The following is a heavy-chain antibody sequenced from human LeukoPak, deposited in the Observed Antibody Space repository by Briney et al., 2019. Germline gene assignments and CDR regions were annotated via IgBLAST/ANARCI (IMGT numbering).Heavy chain of an antibody. V-gene: IGHV3-48*01. D-gene: IGHD6-13*01. CDR2: ISSSSSTI. CDR3: ARVGPARSWYIESAFVI. Sequence: HPGGSLRLSCAASGFTFSSYSMNWVRQAPGKGLEWVSYISSSSSTIYYADSVKGRFTISRDNAKNSLYLQMNSLRAEDTAVYYCARVGPARSWYIESAFVIWGQGTMVTVSS. CDR1: GFTFSSYS. J-gene: IGHJ3*02.